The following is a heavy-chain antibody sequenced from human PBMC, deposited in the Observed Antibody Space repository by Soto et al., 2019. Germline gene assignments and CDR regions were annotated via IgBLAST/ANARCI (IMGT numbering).Heavy chain of an antibody. CDR1: GGSISSGGYY. Sequence: PSETLSLTCTVSGGSISSGGYYWSWIRQHPGKGLEWIGYIYYSGSLYYNPSLKSRITISVDTSKNQFSLKLSSVTAADTAEYYCASGHIVATGYFDYWGQGALVTVSS. J-gene: IGHJ4*02. V-gene: IGHV4-31*03. CDR3: ASGHIVATGYFDY. CDR2: IYYSGSL. D-gene: IGHD5-12*01.